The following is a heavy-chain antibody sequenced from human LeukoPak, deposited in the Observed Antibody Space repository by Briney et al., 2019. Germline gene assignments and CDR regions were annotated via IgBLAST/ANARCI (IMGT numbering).Heavy chain of an antibody. CDR1: GYTFTGYY. J-gene: IGHJ3*02. CDR2: INPNSGGT. D-gene: IGHD3-10*01. V-gene: IGHV1-2*02. CDR3: ARDREGSGAFDI. Sequence: ASVKVSCKASGYTFTGYYMHWVRQAPGQGLEWMGWINPNSGGTNYAQKFQGRVTMTRDTSISTAYMELSRLRSDDTAVYYCARDREGSGAFDIWGQGTMVTVPS.